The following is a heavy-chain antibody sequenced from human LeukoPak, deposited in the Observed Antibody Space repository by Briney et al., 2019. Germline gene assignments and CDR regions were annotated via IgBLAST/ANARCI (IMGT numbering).Heavy chain of an antibody. D-gene: IGHD1-26*01. Sequence: ASVKVSCKASGYTFTSYDINWVRQATGQGLEWMGWMNPNSGNTGYAQNLQGRVTMTTDTSTSTAYMELRSLRSDDTAVYYCARDNGWEPHGFDYWGQGTLVTVSS. CDR2: MNPNSGNT. CDR3: ARDNGWEPHGFDY. CDR1: GYTFTSYD. V-gene: IGHV1-8*02. J-gene: IGHJ4*02.